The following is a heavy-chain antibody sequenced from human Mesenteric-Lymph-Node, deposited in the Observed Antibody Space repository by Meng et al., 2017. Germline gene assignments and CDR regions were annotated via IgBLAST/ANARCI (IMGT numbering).Heavy chain of an antibody. J-gene: IGHJ2*01. D-gene: IGHD4-17*01. V-gene: IGHV4-31*03. CDR2: IYYSGST. CDR3: ASLYGDSSVWYLDL. CDR1: GGSISSGNHY. Sequence: HVLLQESGPGLVKPSQTLSLTCTVSGGSISSGNHYWSWIRQHPGKGLEYIGYIYYSGSTYYNPSLKSRVIISVDTSKNQFSLRLNSVTAADTAVYYCASLYGDSSVWYLDLWGRGTLVTVSS.